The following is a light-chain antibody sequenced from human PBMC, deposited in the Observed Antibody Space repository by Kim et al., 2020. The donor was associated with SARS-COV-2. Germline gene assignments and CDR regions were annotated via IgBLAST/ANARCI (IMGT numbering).Light chain of an antibody. V-gene: IGLV2-14*03. CDR2: HVS. Sequence: GQSITIACTGTSSDGGRYNYVSWYQQHPGKAPNLMIYHVSNRPSGVANRFSGSKYGNTASLTISGLQAEDGADYYCSSYTSSSNWVFGGGTQLTVL. CDR3: SSYTSSSNWV. CDR1: SSDGGRYNY. J-gene: IGLJ3*02.